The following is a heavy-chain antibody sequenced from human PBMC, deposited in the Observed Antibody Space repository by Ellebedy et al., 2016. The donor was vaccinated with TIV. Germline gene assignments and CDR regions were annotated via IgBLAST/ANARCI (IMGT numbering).Heavy chain of an antibody. D-gene: IGHD1/OR15-1a*01. J-gene: IGHJ4*01. CDR3: ARDRNWDIFDY. V-gene: IGHV3-74*01. CDR2: ISHDGTTT. Sequence: GGSLRLSCAASGFTFSADVMHWVRQAPGKGLVWVSRISHDGTTTDYVDSVKGRFTVSRDNAKNTLYLQTNSLRPDDSAMYYCARDRNWDIFDYWGHGTLVTVSS. CDR1: GFTFSADV.